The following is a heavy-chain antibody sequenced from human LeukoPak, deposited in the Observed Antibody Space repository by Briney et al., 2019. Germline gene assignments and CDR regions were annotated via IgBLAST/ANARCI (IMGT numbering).Heavy chain of an antibody. CDR1: GGSISSFC. CDR2: IYTSGNT. J-gene: IGHJ6*02. Sequence: SETLSLTCTVSGGSISSFCWSWNRQPAGKGLEWNGRIYTSGNTNYNPSLKSRVTISADTFKNHFSLKLTSVTAADAAVYYWATAPIPRGEAGEQYKYGMDVWGQGTTVIVSS. V-gene: IGHV4-4*07. D-gene: IGHD1-1*01. CDR3: ATAPIPRGEAGEQYKYGMDV.